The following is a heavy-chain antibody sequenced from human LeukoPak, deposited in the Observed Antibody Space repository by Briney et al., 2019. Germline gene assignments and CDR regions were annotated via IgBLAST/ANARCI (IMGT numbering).Heavy chain of an antibody. J-gene: IGHJ3*02. CDR3: ARLIEGGGAFDI. D-gene: IGHD2-15*01. V-gene: IGHV4-39*01. CDR2: IYYSGGA. Sequence: SETLSLTCTVSGDSLRKSTFYWVWIRQPPGKGLEWIGSIYYSGGADYNPSLQSRVTISVDTSKNEFSLKVRSVTAADTAVYYCARLIEGGGAFDIWGQGTMVTVSS. CDR1: GDSLRKSTFY.